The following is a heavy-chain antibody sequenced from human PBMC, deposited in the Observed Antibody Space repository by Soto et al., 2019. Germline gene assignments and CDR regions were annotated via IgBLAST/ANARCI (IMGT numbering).Heavy chain of an antibody. CDR3: AHRLGYCSSTTCYASDNYFAY. CDR1: GFSLSTSGVG. V-gene: IGHV2-5*02. CDR2: IYWDDDT. Sequence: SGPTLVNPTQTLTLACTFSGFSLSTSGVGVGWIRQPPGKALEWLALIYWDDDTRFSPSLKSRLTITKDTSKNQVVLTMTNMDPVDTATYYCAHRLGYCSSTTCYASDNYFAYWGQGTLVTVSS. D-gene: IGHD2-2*01. J-gene: IGHJ4*02.